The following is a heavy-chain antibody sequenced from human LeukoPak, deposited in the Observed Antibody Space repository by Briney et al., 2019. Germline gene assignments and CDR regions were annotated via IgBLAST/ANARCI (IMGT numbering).Heavy chain of an antibody. CDR2: ISGSGDST. D-gene: IGHD3-22*01. CDR1: GFTFSSYA. V-gene: IGHV3-23*01. CDR3: VRDWGYDSSGYWQKYFDT. Sequence: GGSLRLSCAASGFTFSSYAMSWVRQAPGRGLEWVSAISGSGDSTYYADSVKGRFTISRDNAKNTLYLQMNSLRAEDTAVYYCVRDWGYDSSGYWQKYFDTWGQGTLVTVSS. J-gene: IGHJ4*02.